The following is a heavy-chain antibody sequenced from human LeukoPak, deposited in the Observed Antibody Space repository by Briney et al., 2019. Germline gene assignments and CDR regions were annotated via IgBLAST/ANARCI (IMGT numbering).Heavy chain of an antibody. V-gene: IGHV3-30*02. Sequence: GGSLRLSCAAPGFTFSSYGMHWVRQAPGKGLEWVAFIRYDGSNKYYADSVKGRFTISRDNSKNTLYLQMNSLRAEDTAVYYCAKDQGYSGSWYSFDYGGQEPRVTVSS. CDR3: AKDQGYSGSWYSFDY. CDR1: GFTFSSYG. J-gene: IGHJ4*02. CDR2: IRYDGSNK. D-gene: IGHD6-13*01.